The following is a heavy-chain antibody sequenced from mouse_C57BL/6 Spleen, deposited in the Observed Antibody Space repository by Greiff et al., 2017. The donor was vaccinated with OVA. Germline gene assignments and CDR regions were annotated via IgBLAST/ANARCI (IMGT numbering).Heavy chain of an antibody. V-gene: IGHV1-81*01. Sequence: VKLMESGAELARPGASVKLSCKASGYTFTSYGISWVKQRTGQGLEWIGEIYPRSGNTYYHEKFKGKATLTADKSSSTAYMELRSLTSEDAAVYFCARKMGYDDYYAMDYWGQGTSVTVSS. J-gene: IGHJ4*01. CDR2: IYPRSGNT. D-gene: IGHD2-2*01. CDR3: ARKMGYDDYYAMDY. CDR1: GYTFTSYG.